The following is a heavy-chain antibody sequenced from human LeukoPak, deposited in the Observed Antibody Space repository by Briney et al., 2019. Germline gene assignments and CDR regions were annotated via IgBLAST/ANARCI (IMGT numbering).Heavy chain of an antibody. J-gene: IGHJ4*02. D-gene: IGHD6-19*01. V-gene: IGHV3-21*01. CDR1: GFTFSSYS. CDR3: APAGRLVGY. Sequence: PGGSLRLSCAASGFTFSSYSMNWVGQAPGKGLEWVSSISSSGSFIYYADSLKGRFTISRDNAKNSLYLQMNSLRAEDTAVYYCAPAGRLVGYWGQGTLVTVSS. CDR2: ISSSGSFI.